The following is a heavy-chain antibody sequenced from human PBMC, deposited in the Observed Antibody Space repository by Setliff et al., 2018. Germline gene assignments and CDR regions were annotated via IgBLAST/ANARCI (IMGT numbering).Heavy chain of an antibody. J-gene: IGHJ3*02. CDR1: GGSFSGYY. V-gene: IGHV4-34*01. D-gene: IGHD3-22*01. CDR3: ARGKKRTTMIVVPTGGAFDI. CDR2: INHSGST. Sequence: SETLSLTCAVYGGSFSGYYWSWIRQPPGKGLEWIGEINHSGSTNYNPSLKSRVTISVDTSKNQFSLKLSSVTAADTAVYYCARGKKRTTMIVVPTGGAFDIWGQGTMVTVSS.